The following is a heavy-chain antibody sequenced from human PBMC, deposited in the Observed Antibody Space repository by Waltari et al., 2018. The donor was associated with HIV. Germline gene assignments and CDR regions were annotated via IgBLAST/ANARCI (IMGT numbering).Heavy chain of an antibody. J-gene: IGHJ6*02. CDR1: GGSISNGSYY. CDR2: NYSSGNT. Sequence: QVQLQESGPGLVKPSQTLSLTCTVSGGSISNGSYYWNCTRQPAGKGLEWIGRNYSSGNTNYNPSLKSRVTISVDTSKNQFSLKLSSVTAADTAVYYCARGRFEGYILYYYYGMDVWGQGTTVSVSS. V-gene: IGHV4-61*02. D-gene: IGHD5-12*01. CDR3: ARGRFEGYILYYYYGMDV.